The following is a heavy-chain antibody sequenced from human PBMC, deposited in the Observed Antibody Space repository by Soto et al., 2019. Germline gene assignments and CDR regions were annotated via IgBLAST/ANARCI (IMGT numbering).Heavy chain of an antibody. D-gene: IGHD6-25*01. V-gene: IGHV4-30-4*01. CDR3: ARDRLTDGMDV. Sequence: SETLSLTCTVSGGSISSGDYYWSWIRQPPGKGLEWIGYIYYSGSTYYNPSLKSRVTISVDTSKNQFSLKLSSVTAADTAVYYCARDRLTDGMDVLGRGTTVTVSS. CDR2: IYYSGST. CDR1: GGSISSGDYY. J-gene: IGHJ6*02.